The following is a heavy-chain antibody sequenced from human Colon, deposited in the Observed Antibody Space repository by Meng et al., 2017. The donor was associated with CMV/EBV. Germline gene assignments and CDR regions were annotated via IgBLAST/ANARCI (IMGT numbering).Heavy chain of an antibody. D-gene: IGHD5-12*01. CDR3: ARDSHYTGYDPLDPEP. V-gene: IGHV1-46*01. CDR1: GSPSTGFY. Sequence: GSPSTGFYIARVRQARAQGLEWMGITNPSVDTTVYTKKIQGRVIITGDTSTNTISIKLSSLRSGETAVYYSARDSHYTGYDPLDPEPWGQGTLVTVSS. J-gene: IGHJ5*02. CDR2: TNPSVDTT.